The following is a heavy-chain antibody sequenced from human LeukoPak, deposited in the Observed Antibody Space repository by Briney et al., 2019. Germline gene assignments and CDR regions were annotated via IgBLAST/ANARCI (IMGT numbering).Heavy chain of an antibody. D-gene: IGHD4-17*01. CDR2: IYYSGST. J-gene: IGHJ4*02. CDR3: ARVYGDYRYYFGY. V-gene: IGHV4-31*03. CDR1: GGSISSGGYY. Sequence: SETLSLPCTVSGGSISSGGYYWRWSRQHPGKGLEGIGYIYYSGSTHYHPSLKSRATISVYTSKNQFSLKLTSVTAADTAVYYCARVYGDYRYYFGYWGQGALVTVSS.